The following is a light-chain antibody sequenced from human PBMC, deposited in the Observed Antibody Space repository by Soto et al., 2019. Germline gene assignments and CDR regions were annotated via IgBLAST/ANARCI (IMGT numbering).Light chain of an antibody. J-gene: IGKJ4*01. V-gene: IGKV1-39*01. CDR3: QQSYSTPRLT. CDR1: KSISSY. Sequence: DIQMTQSPSSLSASVGDRVTITCRASKSISSYLNWYQQKPGKAPKLLIYAAFSLQSGVPSRFSGSGSGTDFTLTISSLQPEDFATYYCQQSYSTPRLTFGGGTKVEIK. CDR2: AAF.